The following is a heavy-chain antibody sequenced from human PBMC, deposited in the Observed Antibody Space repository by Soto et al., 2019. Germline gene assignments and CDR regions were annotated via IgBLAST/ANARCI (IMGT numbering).Heavy chain of an antibody. D-gene: IGHD3-16*02. CDR1: GGSISSYY. Sequence: PSETLSLTCTVSGGSISSYYWSWIRQPPGMGLEWIGYIYYTGSTNYNPSLKSRVTISVDTSKNQFSLKLSSVTAADTAVYYCARIRGLGEISPYFDYSGPGTLVTVSS. J-gene: IGHJ4*02. V-gene: IGHV4-59*01. CDR2: IYYTGST. CDR3: ARIRGLGEISPYFDY.